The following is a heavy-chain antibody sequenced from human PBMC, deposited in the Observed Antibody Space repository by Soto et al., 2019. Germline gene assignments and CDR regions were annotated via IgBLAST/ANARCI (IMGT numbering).Heavy chain of an antibody. V-gene: IGHV3-74*01. CDR2: INSDGSIT. D-gene: IGHD3-16*01. J-gene: IGHJ4*02. Sequence: PGGSLRLSCAASGFTFSTYWMHWVRQVPGKGLVWVSRINSDGSITSYADSVKGRFTTSRDNANNTLHLQMNSLRADDSAVYFCVGVMAGNHRFHYWGQGTLVTVSS. CDR1: GFTFSTYW. CDR3: VGVMAGNHRFHY.